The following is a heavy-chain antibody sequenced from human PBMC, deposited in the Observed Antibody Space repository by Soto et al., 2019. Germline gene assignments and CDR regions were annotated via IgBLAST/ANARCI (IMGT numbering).Heavy chain of an antibody. CDR3: TRTIVGTTPFDY. J-gene: IGHJ4*02. D-gene: IGHD1-26*01. CDR1: GFIFSGSA. Sequence: EAQLVESGGGLVQPGGSLKLSCAASGFIFSGSAMRWVRQASGKGLEWVGRIRNKADNYATAYAASVRGRFTISRDDSKNTAYLQMNSLKTEDTALYYCTRTIVGTTPFDYWGQGTLVTVSS. CDR2: IRNKADNYAT. V-gene: IGHV3-73*02.